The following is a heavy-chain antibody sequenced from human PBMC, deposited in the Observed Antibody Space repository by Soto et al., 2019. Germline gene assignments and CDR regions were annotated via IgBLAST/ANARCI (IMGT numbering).Heavy chain of an antibody. V-gene: IGHV4-30-2*01. CDR1: GGSISSGGYS. D-gene: IGHD3-22*01. CDR2: IYHSGST. J-gene: IGHJ4*02. CDR3: ASSYYYDSSGYYDYFDY. Sequence: SETLSLTCAVSGGSISSGGYSWSWIRQPPGKGLEWIGYIYHSGSTYYNPSLKSRVTISVDRSKSQFSLKLSSVTAADTAVYYCASSYYYDSSGYYDYFDYWGQGTLVTVSS.